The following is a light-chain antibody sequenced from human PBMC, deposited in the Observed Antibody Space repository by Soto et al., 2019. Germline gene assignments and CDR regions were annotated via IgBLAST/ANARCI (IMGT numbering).Light chain of an antibody. CDR1: QSISSW. J-gene: IGKJ1*01. Sequence: DIQMTQSPSTLSASVGDRVTITCRASQSISSWLAWYQQKPGKAPKLLIYKASSLESGVPSRFSGSGSRTEFTITISSLQPDDFATYYCQKYNSYPRTFGQGTKVEIK. CDR2: KAS. CDR3: QKYNSYPRT. V-gene: IGKV1-5*03.